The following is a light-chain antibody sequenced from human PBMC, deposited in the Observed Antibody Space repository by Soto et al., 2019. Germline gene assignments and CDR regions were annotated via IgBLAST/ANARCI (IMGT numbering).Light chain of an antibody. V-gene: IGKV3-11*01. J-gene: IGKJ4*01. Sequence: VLTQSPATLSLSPGESATLSCRASQSVSNQLAWYQQRPGQAPRLLIYDESNRATGIPDRFNGSGSGTDLTLTISRLEPEDFAVYYCQQRNGWPLTCGGGTKVDIK. CDR1: QSVSNQ. CDR3: QQRNGWPLT. CDR2: DES.